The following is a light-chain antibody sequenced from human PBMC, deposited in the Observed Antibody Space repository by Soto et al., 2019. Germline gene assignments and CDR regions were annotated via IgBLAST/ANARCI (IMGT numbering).Light chain of an antibody. CDR3: QQSYSTPRT. J-gene: IGKJ1*01. V-gene: IGKV1-39*01. CDR1: QSISSY. CDR2: AAS. Sequence: DIQMTQSPSSLSASVGDRVTITCRASQSISSYLNWYQQKPGKAPKLLIYAASSLQSGVPSRFSGSGSGTDFTLTISMLQPEDFATYYCQQSYSTPRTVGQGTKVEIK.